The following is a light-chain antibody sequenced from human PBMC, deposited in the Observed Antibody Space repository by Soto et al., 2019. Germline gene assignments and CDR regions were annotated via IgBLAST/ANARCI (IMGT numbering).Light chain of an antibody. V-gene: IGKV3-11*01. CDR3: QQRSNWPRVT. Sequence: EIVLTQSPATLSLSPGERATLSCRASQSVSSYLAWYQQKPDQAPRLLIYDASNRATGIPARFSGSGSGTDFTLTISSLEPEDFAVYYCQQRSNWPRVTFGPGTKVDIK. CDR2: DAS. J-gene: IGKJ3*01. CDR1: QSVSSY.